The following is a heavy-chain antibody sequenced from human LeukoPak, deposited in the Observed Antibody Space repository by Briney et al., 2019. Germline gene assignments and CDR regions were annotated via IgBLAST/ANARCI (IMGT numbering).Heavy chain of an antibody. V-gene: IGHV3-23*01. J-gene: IGHJ6*03. Sequence: GGSLRLSCAASGFTFSDYAMDWVRQAPGKGLEWVSTITSGDSTYYADSVKGRFTISRDNSKNTLYLQMNSLRAEDTALYYCAKDGGGTIFGMVIIVHYMDVWGKGTTVTVSS. CDR3: AKDGGGTIFGMVIIVHYMDV. CDR1: GFTFSDYA. CDR2: ITSGDST. D-gene: IGHD3-3*01.